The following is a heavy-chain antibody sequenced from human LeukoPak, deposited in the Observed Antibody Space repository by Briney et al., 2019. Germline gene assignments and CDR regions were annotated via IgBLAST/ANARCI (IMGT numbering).Heavy chain of an antibody. CDR2: ISSSSSYI. CDR1: GFTFSSYS. D-gene: IGHD6-19*01. CDR3: AGTYSSGWTQH. V-gene: IGHV3-21*01. J-gene: IGHJ4*02. Sequence: GGSLRLSCAASGFTFSSYSMNWVRQAPGKGLEWVSSISSSSSYIYYADSVKGRFTISRDNAKNSLYLQMDSLRAEDTAVYYCAGTYSSGWTQHWGQGTLVTVSS.